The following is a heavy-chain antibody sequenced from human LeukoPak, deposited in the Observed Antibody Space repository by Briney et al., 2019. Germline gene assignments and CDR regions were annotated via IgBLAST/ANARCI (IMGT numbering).Heavy chain of an antibody. Sequence: SESLSLTCAVYGGSFSGYYWSWIRQPPGKGLEWIGEIIHSGSTNYNPSLKSRVTISVDTSKNQFSLKLSSVTAADTAVYYCARRNERRAPGAFDIWGQGTMVTVSS. CDR1: GGSFSGYY. CDR2: IIHSGST. J-gene: IGHJ3*02. CDR3: ARRNERRAPGAFDI. D-gene: IGHD1-1*01. V-gene: IGHV4-34*12.